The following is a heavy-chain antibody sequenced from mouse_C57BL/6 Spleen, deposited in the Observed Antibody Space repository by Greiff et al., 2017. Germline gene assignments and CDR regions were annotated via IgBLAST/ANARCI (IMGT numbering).Heavy chain of an antibody. CDR3: ARDGYDGDAMDY. Sequence: EVQLVEPGGGLVKPGGSLKLSCAASGFTFSSYAMSWVRQTPEKRLEWVATISDGGSYTYYPDNVKGRFTISRDNAKNNLYLQMSHLKSEDTAMYYCARDGYDGDAMDYWGQGTSVTVSS. J-gene: IGHJ4*01. D-gene: IGHD2-2*01. CDR2: ISDGGSYT. V-gene: IGHV5-4*01. CDR1: GFTFSSYA.